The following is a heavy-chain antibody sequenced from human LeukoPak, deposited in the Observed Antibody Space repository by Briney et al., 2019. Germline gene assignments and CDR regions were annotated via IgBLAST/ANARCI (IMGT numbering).Heavy chain of an antibody. CDR1: GFTFSSYG. CDR2: ISYDGSNK. V-gene: IGHV3-30*03. J-gene: IGHJ5*02. CDR3: STDYTHGGT. Sequence: GGSLRLSCAASGFTFSSYGMHWVRQAPGKGLEWVAIISYDGSNKYYADSVKGRFTISRDNSKNTLYLQMNSLRAEDTAVYYCSTDYTHGGTWGQGTLVTVSS. D-gene: IGHD3-16*01.